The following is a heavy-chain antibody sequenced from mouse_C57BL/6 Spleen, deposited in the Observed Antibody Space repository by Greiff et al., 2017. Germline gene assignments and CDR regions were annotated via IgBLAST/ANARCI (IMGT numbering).Heavy chain of an antibody. Sequence: SGPEVVKPGASVQMSCQASGFTLTDYIMHWVKQSHGKSLEWIGYIKPYNGGTSYNQKFKGKATLTVNISSSTAYMELRSLTSEDSAVYYCARTEYSIFAWFADRGQGTLVSVST. V-gene: IGHV1-22*01. CDR2: IKPYNGGT. D-gene: IGHD2-5*01. CDR1: GFTLTDYI. J-gene: IGHJ3*01. CDR3: ARTEYSIFAWFAD.